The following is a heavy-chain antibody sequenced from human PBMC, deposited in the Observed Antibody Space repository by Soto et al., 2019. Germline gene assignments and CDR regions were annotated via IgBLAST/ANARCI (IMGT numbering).Heavy chain of an antibody. D-gene: IGHD4-4*01. Sequence: QVELVESGGGVVQPGRSLRVSCTASGFTFRSFTMHWVRQAPGKGLEWVATVPYDGSKTYYAGSVRGRFTISRDNSNNTLSLQMDSLRPEDTALYYCARDKDSTYFPPPYYFDSWGQGILVTVSS. CDR2: VPYDGSKT. J-gene: IGHJ4*02. V-gene: IGHV3-30*04. CDR1: GFTFRSFT. CDR3: ARDKDSTYFPPPYYFDS.